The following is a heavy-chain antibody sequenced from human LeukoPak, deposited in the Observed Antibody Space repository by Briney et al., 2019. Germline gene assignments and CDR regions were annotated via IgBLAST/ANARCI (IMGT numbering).Heavy chain of an antibody. V-gene: IGHV1-46*01. Sequence: ASVKVSCKASGYTFTSYDMNWVRQAPGQGLEWMGKINRSGGSTSYAQKFQGRVTMTRDMSTSTVYMELSSLRSEDTAVYYCARGSSQLLWFGESLDYWGQGTLLTVS. D-gene: IGHD3-10*01. J-gene: IGHJ4*02. CDR1: GYTFTSYD. CDR2: INRSGGST. CDR3: ARGSSQLLWFGESLDY.